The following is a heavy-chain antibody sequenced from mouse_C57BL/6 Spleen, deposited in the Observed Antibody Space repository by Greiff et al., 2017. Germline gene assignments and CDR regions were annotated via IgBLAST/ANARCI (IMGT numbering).Heavy chain of an antibody. CDR2: IYPGSGST. CDR1: GYTFTSYW. D-gene: IGHD1-1*01. CDR3: ARFITTVVEYFDV. Sequence: QVQLQQPGAELVKPGASVKMSCKASGYTFTSYWITWVKQRPRQGLEWIGDIYPGSGSTNYNEKFKSKATLTVDTSSSTAYMQLSSLTSEDSAVYYCARFITTVVEYFDVWGTGTTVTVSS. J-gene: IGHJ1*03. V-gene: IGHV1-55*01.